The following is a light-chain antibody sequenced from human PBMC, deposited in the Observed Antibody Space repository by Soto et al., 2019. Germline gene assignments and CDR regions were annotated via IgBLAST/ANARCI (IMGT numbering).Light chain of an antibody. CDR1: SSNIGANYD. CDR2: GNN. J-gene: IGLJ2*01. CDR3: ATWDDSLNGYVV. V-gene: IGLV1-40*01. Sequence: QSVLTQPPSVSGAPGQRVTISCTGSSSNIGANYDVHWYQHLPGTAPKLLVYGNNIRPSGVPDRFSASRSGTSASLAISGLQSEDEGDYYCATWDDSLNGYVVFGGGTKLTVL.